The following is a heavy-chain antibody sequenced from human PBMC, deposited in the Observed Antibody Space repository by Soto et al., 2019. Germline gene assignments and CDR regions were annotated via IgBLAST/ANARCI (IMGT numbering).Heavy chain of an antibody. CDR2: IWYDGSNK. J-gene: IGHJ4*02. V-gene: IGHV3-33*01. CDR1: GFTFSSYG. D-gene: IGHD3-10*01. Sequence: QVQLVESGGGVVQPGRSLRLSCAASGFTFSSYGMHWVRQAPGKGLEWVAVIWYDGSNKYYADSVKGRFTISRDNSKNTLYLQRNSLRAEDTAVYYCARGGRGGGKKVRVSPHWGQGTLVTVSS. CDR3: ARGGRGGGKKVRVSPH.